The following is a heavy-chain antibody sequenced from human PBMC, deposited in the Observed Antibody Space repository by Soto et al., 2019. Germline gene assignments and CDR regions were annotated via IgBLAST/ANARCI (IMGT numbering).Heavy chain of an antibody. V-gene: IGHV3-30*18. CDR3: AKDAARLQTSETNY. J-gene: IGHJ4*02. CDR2: ISYDGSNK. CDR1: GFTFSSYG. D-gene: IGHD2-2*01. Sequence: QVQLVESGGGVVQPGRSLRLSCAASGFTFSSYGMHWVRQAPGKGLEWVAVISYDGSNKYYADSVKGRFTISRDNSKNTLYLQMNSLRAEDTAVYYCAKDAARLQTSETNYWGQGTLVTVSS.